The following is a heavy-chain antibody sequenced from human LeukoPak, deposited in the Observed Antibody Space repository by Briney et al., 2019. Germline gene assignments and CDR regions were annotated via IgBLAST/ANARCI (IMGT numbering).Heavy chain of an antibody. D-gene: IGHD3-10*01. J-gene: IGHJ6*03. CDR3: ASGNVWFGELSHDYYYMDV. Sequence: ASVKVSCKASGYTFTSYGISWVRQAPGQGLEWMGWIRAYNGNTNYAQKLQGRVTMTTDTSTSTAYMELSSLRSEDTAVYYCASGNVWFGELSHDYYYMDVWGKGTTVTVSS. V-gene: IGHV1-18*01. CDR1: GYTFTSYG. CDR2: IRAYNGNT.